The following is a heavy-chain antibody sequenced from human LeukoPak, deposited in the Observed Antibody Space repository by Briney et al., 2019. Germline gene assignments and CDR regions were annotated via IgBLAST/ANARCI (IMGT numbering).Heavy chain of an antibody. V-gene: IGHV4-39*01. CDR3: ARLPIFGVVIIDY. CDR1: GGSISSSSYY. D-gene: IGHD3-3*01. CDR2: IYYSGST. J-gene: IGHJ4*02. Sequence: TSETLSLTCTVSGGSISSSSYYWGWIRQPPGKGLVWIGSIYYSGSTYYNPSLKSRVTISVDTSKNQFSLKLSSVTAADTAVYYCARLPIFGVVIIDYWGQGTLVTVSS.